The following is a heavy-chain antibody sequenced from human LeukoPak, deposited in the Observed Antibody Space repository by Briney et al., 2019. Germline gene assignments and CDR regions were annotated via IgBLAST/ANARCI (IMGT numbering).Heavy chain of an antibody. CDR1: GYTFTSYG. V-gene: IGHV1-18*01. D-gene: IGHD3-22*01. Sequence: PWASVKVSCKASGYTFTSYGISWVRQAPGQGLEWMGWISAYNGNTNYAQKLQGRVTMTTDTSTSTAYMELRSLRSDDTAVYYCARDSPYYYDSSGYYYFDYWGQGTLVTVSS. CDR2: ISAYNGNT. J-gene: IGHJ4*02. CDR3: ARDSPYYYDSSGYYYFDY.